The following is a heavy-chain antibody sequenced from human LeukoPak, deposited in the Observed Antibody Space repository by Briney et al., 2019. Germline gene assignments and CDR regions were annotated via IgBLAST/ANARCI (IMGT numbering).Heavy chain of an antibody. CDR1: GGSISSYY. D-gene: IGHD3-10*01. J-gene: IGHJ4*02. Sequence: SETLSLTCTVSGGSISSYYWSWIRQPPGKGLEWIGHIYYSGSTYYNPSLKSRVTISVDTSKNQFSLKLSSVTAADTAVYYCATNEGLYGSGSYNFDYWGQGTLVTVSS. CDR2: IYYSGST. V-gene: IGHV4-30-4*01. CDR3: ATNEGLYGSGSYNFDY.